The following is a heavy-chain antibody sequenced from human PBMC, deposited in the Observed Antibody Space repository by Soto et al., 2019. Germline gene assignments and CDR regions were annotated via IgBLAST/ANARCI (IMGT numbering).Heavy chain of an antibody. CDR3: ARGRRTTSQTDFDY. J-gene: IGHJ4*02. CDR1: GFTFSDYY. D-gene: IGHD2-2*01. Sequence: QVQLVESGGGLVKPGGSLRLSCAASGFTFSDYYMSWIRQTPGKGLEWVSYITGSSVYTNYADSVKGRFTISRDNAKNSLYLQMRSLRAEDTAVYYCARGRRTTSQTDFDYWGQGTLVTVSS. V-gene: IGHV3-11*06. CDR2: ITGSSVYT.